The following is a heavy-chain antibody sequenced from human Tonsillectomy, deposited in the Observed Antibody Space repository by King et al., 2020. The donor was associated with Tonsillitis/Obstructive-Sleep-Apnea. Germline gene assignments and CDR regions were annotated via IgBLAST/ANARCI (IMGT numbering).Heavy chain of an antibody. CDR1: GFTFSSYG. V-gene: IGHV3-33*06. CDR2: IWYDGSNK. J-gene: IGHJ6*03. D-gene: IGHD1-1*01. Sequence: QLVQSGGGVVQPGRSLRLSCAASGFTFSSYGMHWVRQAPGKGLEWVAVIWYDGSNKYYADSVKGRFTISRDNSKNTLYLQMNSLRAEDTAVFYCAKGGVQRNYMDVWGKGTTVTVSS. CDR3: AKGGVQRNYMDV.